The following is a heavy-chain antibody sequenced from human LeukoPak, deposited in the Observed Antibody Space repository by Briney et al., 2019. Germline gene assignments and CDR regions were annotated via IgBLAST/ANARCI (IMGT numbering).Heavy chain of an antibody. CDR1: GYTFIDFY. D-gene: IGHD1-1*01. V-gene: IGHV1-46*01. CDR2: INPSGGST. J-gene: IGHJ4*02. CDR3: ARWTGTTGLDY. Sequence: ASVKVSCKASGYTFIDFYMHWVRQAPGQGLEWMGIINPSGGSTTYAQKFRDRVTMTRDTSTTTVYMELSSLKSEDTAVYYCARWTGTTGLDYWGQGTLVTVSS.